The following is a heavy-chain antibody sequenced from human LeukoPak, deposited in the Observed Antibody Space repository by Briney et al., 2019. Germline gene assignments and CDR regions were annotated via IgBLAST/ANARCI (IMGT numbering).Heavy chain of an antibody. J-gene: IGHJ4*02. D-gene: IGHD3-22*01. Sequence: ASVKVSCKASGYTFTSYYMHWVRQAPGQGLEWMGIINPSGGSTSYAQKFQGRVTMTRDMSTSTVYMELSSLRSEDTAVYYCARDGDYYDSSGYYYWDYWGQGTLVTVSS. CDR2: INPSGGST. CDR3: ARDGDYYDSSGYYYWDY. CDR1: GYTFTSYY. V-gene: IGHV1-46*01.